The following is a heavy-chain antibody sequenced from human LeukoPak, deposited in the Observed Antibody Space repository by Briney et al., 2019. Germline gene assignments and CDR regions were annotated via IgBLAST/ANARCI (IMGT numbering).Heavy chain of an antibody. CDR2: IYPGDSDT. D-gene: IGHD2-15*01. CDR1: GYSFTSYW. CDR3: ARAYCSGGSCYDWFDP. Sequence: GESLKISCKGSGYSFTSYWIGWVRQMSGKGLEWMGIIYPGDSDTRYSPSFQGQVTISADKSISTAYLQWSSLKASGTAMYYCARAYCSGGSCYDWFDPWGQGTLVTVSS. V-gene: IGHV5-51*01. J-gene: IGHJ5*02.